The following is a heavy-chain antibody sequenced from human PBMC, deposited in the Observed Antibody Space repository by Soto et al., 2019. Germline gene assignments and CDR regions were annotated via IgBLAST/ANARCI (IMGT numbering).Heavy chain of an antibody. CDR2: ITPISGTT. CDR1: GGTFISFA. V-gene: IGHV1-69*01. CDR3: ARGNYGDYRDAFNI. D-gene: IGHD4-17*01. J-gene: IGHJ3*02. Sequence: QVQLVQSGAEVKKPGSSVKVSCKASGGTFISFAINWVRQAPGQGLEWLGEITPISGTTNYAQKFQGRVTITVYESTNSAFMELSSLTAEDTAVVYCARGNYGDYRDAFNIWGQGTMVTVSS.